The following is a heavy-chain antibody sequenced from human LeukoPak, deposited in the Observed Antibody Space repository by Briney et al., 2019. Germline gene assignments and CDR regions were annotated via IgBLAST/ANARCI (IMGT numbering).Heavy chain of an antibody. J-gene: IGHJ4*02. Sequence: PGGSLRLSCTASGFTFSNAWMSWVRQAPGKGLEWVGRIKSKTDSGTTDYAAPVNGRFTISRDDSKNTLYLQMNSLKTEDTAVYYCTTHLRETTFDYWGQGALVTVSS. CDR3: TTHLRETTFDY. D-gene: IGHD3-10*01. CDR2: IKSKTDSGTT. V-gene: IGHV3-15*01. CDR1: GFTFSNAW.